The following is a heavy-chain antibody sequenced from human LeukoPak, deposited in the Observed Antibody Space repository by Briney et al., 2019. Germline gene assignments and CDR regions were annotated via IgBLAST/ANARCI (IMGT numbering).Heavy chain of an antibody. V-gene: IGHV4-39*01. Sequence: KPSETLSLTCTVSGGSISSSSSYWGWIRQPPGKGLEWIGSISYTGSTYYNPSHKSRVTISVDTSKNQFSLKLSSVTAADTAVYYCARVLAAAAHFDYWGQGTLVTVSS. CDR3: ARVLAAAAHFDY. CDR2: ISYTGST. J-gene: IGHJ4*02. D-gene: IGHD6-13*01. CDR1: GGSISSSSSY.